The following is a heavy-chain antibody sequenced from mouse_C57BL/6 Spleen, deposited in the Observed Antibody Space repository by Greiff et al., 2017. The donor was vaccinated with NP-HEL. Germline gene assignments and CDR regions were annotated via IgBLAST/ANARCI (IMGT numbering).Heavy chain of an antibody. CDR1: GYTFTSYW. V-gene: IGHV1-72*01. D-gene: IGHD1-1*01. Sequence: QVQLQQPGAELVKPGASVKLSCKASGYTFTSYWMHWVKQRPGRGLEWIGRIDPNSGGTKYNEKFKSKATLTVDKPSSPAYMQLSSLTSEDSAVYYCARGGFITTVVEGYFDYWGQGTTLTVSS. CDR3: ARGGFITTVVEGYFDY. CDR2: IDPNSGGT. J-gene: IGHJ2*01.